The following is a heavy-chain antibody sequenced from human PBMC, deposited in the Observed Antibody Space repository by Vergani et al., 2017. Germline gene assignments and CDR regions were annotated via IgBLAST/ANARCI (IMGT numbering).Heavy chain of an antibody. CDR1: GFTFSGSA. CDR3: TSGSWSTPDY. J-gene: IGHJ4*02. Sequence: EVQLVESGGGLVQPGGSLRLSWAASGFTFSGSAMHWVRQASGKGLEWVGRIRRKANSYATAYAASVKGRFTISRDDSKNTAYLQMNSLKTEDTAVYYCTSGSWSTPDYWGQGTLVTVSS. V-gene: IGHV3-73*01. CDR2: IRRKANSYAT. D-gene: IGHD3-3*01.